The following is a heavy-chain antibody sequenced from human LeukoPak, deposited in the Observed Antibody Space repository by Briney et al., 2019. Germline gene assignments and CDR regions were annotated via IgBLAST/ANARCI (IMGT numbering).Heavy chain of an antibody. Sequence: GGSLRLSCAASGFTFDDYAMHWVRQAPGKGLEWVSGISWNSGSIGYADSVKGRFTISRDNAKNSLYLQMNSLRAEDMALYYCAKGFYYGFWSGYFDYWGQGTLVTVSS. CDR2: ISWNSGSI. D-gene: IGHD3-3*01. CDR1: GFTFDDYA. CDR3: AKGFYYGFWSGYFDY. J-gene: IGHJ4*02. V-gene: IGHV3-9*03.